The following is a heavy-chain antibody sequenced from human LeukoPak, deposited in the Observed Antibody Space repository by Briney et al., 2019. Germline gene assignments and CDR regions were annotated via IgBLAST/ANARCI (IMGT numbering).Heavy chain of an antibody. D-gene: IGHD5-18*01. Sequence: AASVKVSCKASGYTFTDYYINWVRQATGQGLEWMGWMNPNSGNTGYAQKFQGRVTMTRNTSISTAYMELSSLRSEDTAVYYCATLGYSYGSNHFDYWGQGTLVTVSS. CDR3: ATLGYSYGSNHFDY. CDR1: GYTFTDYY. J-gene: IGHJ4*02. V-gene: IGHV1-8*02. CDR2: MNPNSGNT.